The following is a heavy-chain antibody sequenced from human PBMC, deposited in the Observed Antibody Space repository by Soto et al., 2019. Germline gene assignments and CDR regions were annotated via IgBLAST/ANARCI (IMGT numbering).Heavy chain of an antibody. Sequence: QLQLHQWGAGLLKPSETMSLTCDVYGGSFNDYYWTWIRQPPGKGLEWIGEINHSGKTNYNPSLNSRVTISVDTPKNQFFLELNSVTAADTAVYFCARQDNRDYSSSYAFDIWGLGTLVTVSS. V-gene: IGHV4-34*01. CDR1: GGSFNDYY. CDR2: INHSGKT. CDR3: ARQDNRDYSSSYAFDI. D-gene: IGHD3-22*01. J-gene: IGHJ3*02.